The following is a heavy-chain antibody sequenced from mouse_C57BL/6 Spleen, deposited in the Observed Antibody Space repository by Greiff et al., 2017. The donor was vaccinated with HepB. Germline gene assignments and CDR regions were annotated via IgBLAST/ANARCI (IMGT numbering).Heavy chain of an antibody. CDR1: GFNIKDYY. CDR3: TTNYGSSPYYAMDY. CDR2: IDPEDGDT. V-gene: IGHV14-1*01. D-gene: IGHD1-1*01. J-gene: IGHJ4*01. Sequence: VQLKQSGAELVRPGASVKLSCTASGFNIKDYYMHWVKQRPEQGLEWIGRIDPEDGDTEYAPKFQGKATMTADTSSNTAYLQLSSLTSEDTAVYYCTTNYGSSPYYAMDYWGQGTSVTVSS.